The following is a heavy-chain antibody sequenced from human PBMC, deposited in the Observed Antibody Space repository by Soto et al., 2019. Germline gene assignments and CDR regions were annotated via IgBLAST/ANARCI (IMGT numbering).Heavy chain of an antibody. CDR3: TRGLFSGSYYSGGWYYFDS. J-gene: IGHJ4*02. V-gene: IGHV4-34*01. CDR2: INHSGSS. CDR1: GRSFSGYI. Sequence: SDTLSLTSAVSGRSFSGYIWTCIRQTPGKGRQWIGQINHSGSSIYNPSLKNRVTISTMSNNKFSLELSSVTAADTAVYYCTRGLFSGSYYSGGWYYFDSWGQGTMVTVS. D-gene: IGHD1-26*01.